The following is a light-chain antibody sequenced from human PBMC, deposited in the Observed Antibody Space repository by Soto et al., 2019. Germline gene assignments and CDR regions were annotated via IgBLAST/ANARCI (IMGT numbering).Light chain of an antibody. J-gene: IGKJ4*01. Sequence: IVLTQSPATLSLSPGERAALSCRASQSVSTYFAWYQQKSGQAPRLLIYDVSKRATGIPPRFSGSGAGTDFTLTISSLEPEDSATYYCQQRRWSLTFGGGTKVDIK. CDR1: QSVSTY. CDR3: QQRRWSLT. V-gene: IGKV3-11*01. CDR2: DVS.